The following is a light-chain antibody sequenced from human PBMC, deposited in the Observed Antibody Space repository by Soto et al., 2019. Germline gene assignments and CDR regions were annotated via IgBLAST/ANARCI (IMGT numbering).Light chain of an antibody. Sequence: HMTLSPSTLSGSVGDRVTITCRASQGISSYLAWYQQKPGKAPKLLIYAASTLQSGVPSRFSGSGSGTDFTLTISCLQSEDFATYYCQQYYSYPRTFGQGTKVDI. CDR1: QGISSY. V-gene: IGKV1-8*01. CDR2: AAS. J-gene: IGKJ1*01. CDR3: QQYYSYPRT.